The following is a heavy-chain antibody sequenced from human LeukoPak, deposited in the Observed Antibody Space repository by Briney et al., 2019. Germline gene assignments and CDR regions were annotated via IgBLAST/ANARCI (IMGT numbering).Heavy chain of an antibody. CDR3: ARGYYYMDV. Sequence: GGSLRLSCAASGFTFTSYDMHWVRQAPGKGLEWVAVISYDGSNKYYADSVKGRFTISRDNSKNTLYLQMNSLRAEDTAVYYCARGYYYMDVWGKGTTVTVSS. CDR1: GFTFTSYD. J-gene: IGHJ6*03. V-gene: IGHV3-30*19. CDR2: ISYDGSNK.